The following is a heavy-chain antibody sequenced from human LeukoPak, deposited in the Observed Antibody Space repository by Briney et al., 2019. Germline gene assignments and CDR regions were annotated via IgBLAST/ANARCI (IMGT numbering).Heavy chain of an antibody. D-gene: IGHD4-17*01. Sequence: SVKVSCKASGGTFSSYAISWVRQAPGQGLEWTGGIIPIFGTANYAQKFQGRVTITADESTSTAYMELSSLRSEDTAVYYCARAILNDYGDYFDYWGQGTLVTVSS. CDR1: GGTFSSYA. CDR3: ARAILNDYGDYFDY. CDR2: IIPIFGTA. V-gene: IGHV1-69*13. J-gene: IGHJ4*02.